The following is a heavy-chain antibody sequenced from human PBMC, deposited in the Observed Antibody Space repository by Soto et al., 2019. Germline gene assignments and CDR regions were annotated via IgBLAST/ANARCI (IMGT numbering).Heavy chain of an antibody. V-gene: IGHV3-23*01. Sequence: GGSLRLSCTASGFTFSNYAMSWVRQAPGKGLKRVSTISSSDGSTYYADTVKGRFTISRDNSKNTLYLQMNSLRAEDTAVYYCARTTYYYDSSGYYDYWGQGTLVTVSS. CDR3: ARTTYYYDSSGYYDY. J-gene: IGHJ4*02. CDR2: ISSSDGST. D-gene: IGHD3-22*01. CDR1: GFTFSNYA.